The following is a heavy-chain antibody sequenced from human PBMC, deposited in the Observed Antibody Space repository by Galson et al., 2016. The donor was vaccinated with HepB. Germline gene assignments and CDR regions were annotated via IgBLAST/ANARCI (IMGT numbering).Heavy chain of an antibody. CDR3: AKDGGRGTSSFDS. CDR2: ISFDGRNK. Sequence: SLRLSCAASGFIFSSYGTHWVRQAPGKGLEWVALISFDGRNKYYADSVKGRFTISRDNSKNTLYVQMNSLRAEDTGVYYCAKDGGRGTSSFDSWGQGTLVTVSS. J-gene: IGHJ4*02. CDR1: GFIFSSYG. V-gene: IGHV3-30*18. D-gene: IGHD3-16*01.